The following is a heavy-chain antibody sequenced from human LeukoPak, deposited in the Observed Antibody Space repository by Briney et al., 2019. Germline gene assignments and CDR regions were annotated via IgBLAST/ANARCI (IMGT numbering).Heavy chain of an antibody. J-gene: IGHJ4*02. D-gene: IGHD3-16*01. Sequence: GGSLRLSCAASGFNFNYYVMSWLPQAPGKGLEWVSSISDTGGDTYYTDSVKGRFTISRDNSKSTLYLQMNSLRAEDTAVYYCAKDRIRGDSYWGQGTLVTVSS. CDR2: ISDTGGDT. CDR3: AKDRIRGDSY. CDR1: GFNFNYYV. V-gene: IGHV3-23*01.